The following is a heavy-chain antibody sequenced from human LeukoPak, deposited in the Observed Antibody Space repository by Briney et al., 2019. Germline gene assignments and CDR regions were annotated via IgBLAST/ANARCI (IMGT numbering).Heavy chain of an antibody. CDR1: GFTFSSYS. CDR3: ARDILWFGEWVCDY. CDR2: ISSSSSYI. Sequence: GGSLRLSCAASGFTFSSYSMNWVRQAPGKGLEWVSSISSSSSYIYYADSVKGRFTISRDNAKNSLYLQMNSLRAEDTAVYYCARDILWFGEWVCDYWAREPWSPSPQ. J-gene: IGHJ4*02. D-gene: IGHD3-10*01. V-gene: IGHV3-21*01.